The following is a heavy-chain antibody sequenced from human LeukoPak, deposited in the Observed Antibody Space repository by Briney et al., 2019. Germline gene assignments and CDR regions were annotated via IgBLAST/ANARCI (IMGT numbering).Heavy chain of an antibody. Sequence: GESLKISCAASGFTFSSYGMHWVRQAPGKGLEWVAFIRYDGSNKYYADSVKGRFTISRDNSKNTLYLQMNSLRAEDTAVYYCAKSRVPAARMDVFDYWGQGTLVTVSS. CDR1: GFTFSSYG. V-gene: IGHV3-30*02. J-gene: IGHJ4*02. CDR3: AKSRVPAARMDVFDY. D-gene: IGHD2-2*01. CDR2: IRYDGSNK.